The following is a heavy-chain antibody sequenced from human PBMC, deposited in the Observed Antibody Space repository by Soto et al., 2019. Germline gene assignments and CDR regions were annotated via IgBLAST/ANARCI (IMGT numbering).Heavy chain of an antibody. J-gene: IGHJ4*02. CDR2: VFHNGRT. CDR3: ARWVEVSLDYFDS. D-gene: IGHD1-1*01. V-gene: IGHV4-30-4*01. Sequence: SETLSLTCTVSGGSMSNSYYYWSWVRQPPGKGLEWIGHVFHNGRTYYNPSLKGRVGILVDTSRNQFSLNLNSMTVADAAVYYCARWVEVSLDYFDSWGQG. CDR1: GGSMSNSYYY.